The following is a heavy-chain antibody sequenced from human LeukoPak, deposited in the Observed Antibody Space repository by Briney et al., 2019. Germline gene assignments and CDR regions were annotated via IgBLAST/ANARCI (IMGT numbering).Heavy chain of an antibody. CDR1: GFIFSSYG. CDR3: VRSQLQYCTTTSCYVFDS. V-gene: IGHV3-30*19. D-gene: IGHD2-2*01. CDR2: ISFDGSEK. Sequence: PGRSLRLSCVTSGFIFSSYGFHWVRQAPGKGLEWVAVISFDGSEKYYADSAKGRFSISTDYSRNTLHLEMNSLRADDTAVYYCVRSQLQYCTTTSCYVFDSWGQGTLVTVSS. J-gene: IGHJ4*02.